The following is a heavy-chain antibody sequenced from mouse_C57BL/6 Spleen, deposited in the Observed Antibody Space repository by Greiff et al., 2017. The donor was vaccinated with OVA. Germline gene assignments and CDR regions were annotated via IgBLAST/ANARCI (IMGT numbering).Heavy chain of an antibody. D-gene: IGHD1-1*01. CDR3: ARGYYGSTAWFAY. V-gene: IGHV3-6*01. CDR1: GYSITSGYY. Sequence: ESGPGLVKPSQSLSLTCSVTGYSITSGYYWNWIRQFPGNKLEWMGYISYDGSNNYNPSLKNRISITRDTSKNQFFLKLNSVTTEDTATYYCARGYYGSTAWFAYWGQGTLVTVSA. CDR2: ISYDGSN. J-gene: IGHJ3*01.